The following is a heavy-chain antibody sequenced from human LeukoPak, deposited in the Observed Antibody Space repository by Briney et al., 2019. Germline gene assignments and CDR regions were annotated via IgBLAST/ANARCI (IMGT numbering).Heavy chain of an antibody. Sequence: GESLKISCKGSGYSFISYWIGWVRQMPGKGLEWMGIIYPGDSDTRYSPSFQGQVTISADKSIRTAYLQWSSLKASGTAMYYCARRVCSGGSCPIDYWGQGTLVTVSS. V-gene: IGHV5-51*01. D-gene: IGHD2-15*01. J-gene: IGHJ4*02. CDR2: IYPGDSDT. CDR3: ARRVCSGGSCPIDY. CDR1: GYSFISYW.